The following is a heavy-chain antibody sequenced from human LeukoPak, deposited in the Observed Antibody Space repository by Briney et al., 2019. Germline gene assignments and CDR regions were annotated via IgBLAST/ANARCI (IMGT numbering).Heavy chain of an antibody. V-gene: IGHV3-23*01. CDR1: GFTFSSYA. Sequence: PGGSLRLSCAASGFTFSSYAMSWVRQAPGKGLEWVSAISGSGGSTYYADSVKGRFTISRDNSKNTLYLQMNSLRAEDTTVYYCAKAYSGYDADWYFDLWGRGTLVTVSS. J-gene: IGHJ2*01. CDR2: ISGSGGST. CDR3: AKAYSGYDADWYFDL. D-gene: IGHD5-12*01.